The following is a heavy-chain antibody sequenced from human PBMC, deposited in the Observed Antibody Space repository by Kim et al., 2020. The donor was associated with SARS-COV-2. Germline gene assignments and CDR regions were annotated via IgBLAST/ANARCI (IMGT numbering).Heavy chain of an antibody. Sequence: SVKVSCKASGGTSRNYAISWVRQAPGQGLEWMGVIIPVFGTAYYAQNFQDRLTITVDESRNTAYMELSSLRSDDTAVFYCAYTQDVVVVVAADYYFDYWGQGTLVTVSS. V-gene: IGHV1-69*13. CDR2: IIPVFGTA. CDR3: AYTQDVVVVVAADYYFDY. D-gene: IGHD2-15*01. CDR1: GGTSRNYA. J-gene: IGHJ4*02.